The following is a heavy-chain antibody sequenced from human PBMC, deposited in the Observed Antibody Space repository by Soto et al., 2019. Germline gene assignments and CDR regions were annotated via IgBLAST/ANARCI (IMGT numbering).Heavy chain of an antibody. CDR1: GFTFSSYW. V-gene: IGHV3-7*04. D-gene: IGHD3-22*01. CDR2: IKQDGSEK. CDR3: ARAVGVVVVITGYFDY. J-gene: IGHJ4*02. Sequence: PGGSLILSCAASGFTFSSYWMSWVRQAPGKGLEWVANIKQDGSEKYYVDSVKGRFTISRDNAKNSLYLQMNSLRAEDTAVYYCARAVGVVVVITGYFDYWGQGTLVTVS.